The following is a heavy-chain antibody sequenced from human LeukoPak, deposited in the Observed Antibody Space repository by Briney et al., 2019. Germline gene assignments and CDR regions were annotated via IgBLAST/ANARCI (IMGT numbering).Heavy chain of an antibody. D-gene: IGHD6-19*01. V-gene: IGHV4-39*07. J-gene: IGHJ4*02. Sequence: SETLSLTCTVSGGSISSSSYYWGWIRQPPGKGLEWIRSIYYSGSTYYNPSLKSRVTISVDTSKNQFSLKLSSVTAADTAVYYCAREHTSGYFDCWGQGTLVTVSS. CDR2: IYYSGST. CDR3: AREHTSGYFDC. CDR1: GGSISSSSYY.